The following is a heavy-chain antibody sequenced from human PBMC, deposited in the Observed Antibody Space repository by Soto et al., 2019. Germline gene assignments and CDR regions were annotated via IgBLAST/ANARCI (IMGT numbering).Heavy chain of an antibody. CDR2: ISYDGSNK. V-gene: IGHV3-30*18. CDR1: GFTFSSYG. J-gene: IGHJ6*02. Sequence: GGSLRLSCAASGFTFSSYGMHWVRQAPGKGLEWVAVISYDGSNKYYADSVKGRFTISRDNSKNTLYLQMNSLRAEDTAVYYCAKDQTLAPDYYYGMDVWGQGTTVTVSS. CDR3: AKDQTLAPDYYYGMDV.